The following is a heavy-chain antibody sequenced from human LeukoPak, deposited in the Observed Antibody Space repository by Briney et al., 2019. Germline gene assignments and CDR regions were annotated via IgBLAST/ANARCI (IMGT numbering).Heavy chain of an antibody. CDR1: GFTFSSYA. J-gene: IGHJ5*02. Sequence: GGSLRLSCAASGFTFSSYAMSWVRQAPGKGLEWVSVIYSGGSTYYADSVKGRFTISRDNAKNSLYLQMNSLRAEDTAVYYCARDLYSSSWYRFCGKGRENWFDPWGQGTLVTVSS. V-gene: IGHV3-66*01. D-gene: IGHD6-13*01. CDR2: IYSGGST. CDR3: ARDLYSSSWYRFCGKGRENWFDP.